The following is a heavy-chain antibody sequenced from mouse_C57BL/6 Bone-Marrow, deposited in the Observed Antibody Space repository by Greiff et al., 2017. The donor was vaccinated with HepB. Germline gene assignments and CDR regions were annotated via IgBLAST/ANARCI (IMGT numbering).Heavy chain of an antibody. Sequence: VQRVESGAELARPGASVKLSCKASGYTFTSYGISWVKQRTGQGLEWIGEIYPRSGNTYYNEKFKGKATLTADKSSSTAYMELRSLTSEDSAVYFCARYYGSSYVDWFAYWGQGTLVTVSA. V-gene: IGHV1-81*01. J-gene: IGHJ3*01. CDR3: ARYYGSSYVDWFAY. CDR1: GYTFTSYG. D-gene: IGHD1-1*01. CDR2: IYPRSGNT.